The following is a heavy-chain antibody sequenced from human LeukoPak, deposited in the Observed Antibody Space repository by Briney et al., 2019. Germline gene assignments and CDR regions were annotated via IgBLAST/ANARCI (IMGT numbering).Heavy chain of an antibody. D-gene: IGHD6-6*01. Sequence: GGSLRLSCAASGFTFDDYGMSWVRQAPGKGLEWVSGINWNGGSTGYADSVKGRFTISRDNAKNSLYLQMNSLRAEDTALYYCARAGRGSSRYYYYYYYMDVWGKGTTVIVS. CDR1: GFTFDDYG. V-gene: IGHV3-20*04. CDR2: INWNGGST. J-gene: IGHJ6*03. CDR3: ARAGRGSSRYYYYYYYMDV.